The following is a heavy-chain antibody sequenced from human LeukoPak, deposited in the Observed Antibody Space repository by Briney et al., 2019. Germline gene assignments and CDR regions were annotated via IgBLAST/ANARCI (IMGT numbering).Heavy chain of an antibody. V-gene: IGHV4-4*02. J-gene: IGHJ4*02. Sequence: PSETLSLTCAVSGGSISSSNWWSWVRQPPGKGLEWIGEIYHSGSTNYNPSLKSRVTISVDKSKNQFSLKLSSVTAADTAVYYCAVAVAGRESFDYWGQGTLVTVSS. CDR1: GGSISSSNW. D-gene: IGHD6-19*01. CDR3: AVAVAGRESFDY. CDR2: IYHSGST.